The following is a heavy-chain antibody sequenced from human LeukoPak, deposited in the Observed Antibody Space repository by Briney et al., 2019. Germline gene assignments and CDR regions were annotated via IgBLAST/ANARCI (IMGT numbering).Heavy chain of an antibody. CDR1: GYTFSRYG. CDR3: VKDVGAHMSPDF. Sequence: SCKASGYTFSRYGMHWVRQAPGKGLEWVAVILYDGSKTYYADSVKGRFTISRDNSRNTLSLQMNSLRAEDTAVYYCVKDVGAHMSPDFWGQGTLVTVSS. CDR2: ILYDGSKT. V-gene: IGHV3-30*18. J-gene: IGHJ4*02.